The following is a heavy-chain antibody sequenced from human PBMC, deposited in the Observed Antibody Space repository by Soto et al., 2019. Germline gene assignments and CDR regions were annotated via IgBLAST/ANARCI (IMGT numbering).Heavy chain of an antibody. J-gene: IGHJ6*02. CDR2: ISSSSSYI. D-gene: IGHD5-12*01. CDR3: ARDLAGLYSARMDV. CDR1: GFTFSSYS. Sequence: PGGSLRLSCAASGFTFSSYSMSWVRQAPGKGLEWVSSISSSSSYIYYADSVKGRFTISRDNAKNSLYLQMNSLRAEDTAVYYCARDLAGLYSARMDVWGQGTTVTVSS. V-gene: IGHV3-21*01.